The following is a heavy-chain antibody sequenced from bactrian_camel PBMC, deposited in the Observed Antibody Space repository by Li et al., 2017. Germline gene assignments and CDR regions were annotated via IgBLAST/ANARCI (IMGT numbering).Heavy chain of an antibody. CDR3: AADWRYSGGCHTGKSINEFKY. J-gene: IGHJ4*01. V-gene: IGHV3S53*01. Sequence: HVQLVESGGRSVQAGGSLRLSCQSNVYTSGFWCMGWFRHGRGNQGEGVATIDSDGRASYADSVKDRFMISKDNAKNTLYLQMNNLKPEDTATYYCAADWRYSGGCHTGKSINEFKYSGQGTQVTVS. CDR2: IDSDGRA. D-gene: IGHD2*01. CDR1: VYTSGFWC.